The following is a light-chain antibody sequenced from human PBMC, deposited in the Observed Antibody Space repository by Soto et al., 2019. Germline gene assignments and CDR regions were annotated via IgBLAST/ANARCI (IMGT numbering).Light chain of an antibody. Sequence: DIQMTQSPSSLSASVGDRVTITCRASQSIDSYLNWYQQKLGKAPKLLIYAASNLQSGVPSRFSGSGSGTDFTLTIGSLQPEDFATYYCQQSYSSPLTFGGGTKVEIK. CDR3: QQSYSSPLT. CDR2: AAS. J-gene: IGKJ4*01. CDR1: QSIDSY. V-gene: IGKV1-39*01.